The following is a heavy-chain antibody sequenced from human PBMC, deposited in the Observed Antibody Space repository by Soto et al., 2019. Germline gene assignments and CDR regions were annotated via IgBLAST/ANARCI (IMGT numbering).Heavy chain of an antibody. CDR2: ISGSGGST. J-gene: IGHJ4*02. D-gene: IGHD3-16*02. V-gene: IGHV3-23*01. Sequence: EVQLLESGGGLVQPGGSLRLSCAASGFTFSSYAMSWVRQAPGKGLEWVSAISGSGGSTYYADSVKGRFTISRDNSKNTLYLQMNSLRAEDTAVYYCAKGGLNTPSYDYVWGSYRYIVYWGQGTLVTVSS. CDR3: AKGGLNTPSYDYVWGSYRYIVY. CDR1: GFTFSSYA.